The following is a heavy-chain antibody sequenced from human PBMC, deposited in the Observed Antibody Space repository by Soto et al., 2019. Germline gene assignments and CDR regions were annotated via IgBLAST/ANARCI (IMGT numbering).Heavy chain of an antibody. CDR2: INPNSGGT. Sequence: ASVKVSCKASGYTFTGYYMHWVRQAPGQGLEWMGWINPNSGGTNYAQKFQGWVTMTRDTYISTDYMELSRLRSDDTAVYYCARVRVWAYYGMDVWGQGNTVTVSS. V-gene: IGHV1-2*04. J-gene: IGHJ6*02. D-gene: IGHD3-10*01. CDR3: ARVRVWAYYGMDV. CDR1: GYTFTGYY.